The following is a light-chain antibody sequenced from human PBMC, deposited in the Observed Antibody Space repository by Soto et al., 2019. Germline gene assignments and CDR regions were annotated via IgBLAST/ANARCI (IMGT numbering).Light chain of an antibody. Sequence: IVLTQSPGTLSLTPGERATLSCRASQSVSSSYLAWYQQKPGQSPRLLIYCASSRATGIPDRFSGSGSGTDFTLTISRLVPEDSAVYYCQHYGSSPPFTFGPGTRVDIK. V-gene: IGKV3-20*01. CDR3: QHYGSSPPFT. CDR1: QSVSSSY. J-gene: IGKJ3*01. CDR2: CAS.